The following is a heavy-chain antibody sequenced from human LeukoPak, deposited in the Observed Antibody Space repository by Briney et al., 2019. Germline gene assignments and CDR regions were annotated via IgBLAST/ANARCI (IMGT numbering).Heavy chain of an antibody. J-gene: IGHJ4*02. D-gene: IGHD1-1*01. CDR3: ARGWKRGDSFDY. CDR1: GFTFSSYS. V-gene: IGHV3-21*01. Sequence: PGGSLRLSCAASGFTFSSYSMNWVRQAPGKGLEWVSFISSSSSYIYYADSVKGRFTISRDNAKNSLYPQMNSLRAEDTAVYYCARGWKRGDSFDYWGQGALVTVSS. CDR2: ISSSSSYI.